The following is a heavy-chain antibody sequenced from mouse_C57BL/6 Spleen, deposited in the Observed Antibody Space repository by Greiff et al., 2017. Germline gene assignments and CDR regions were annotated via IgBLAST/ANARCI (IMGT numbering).Heavy chain of an antibody. D-gene: IGHD2-4*01. CDR2: ISSGSSTI. CDR3: ARKYYDYDEYYFGY. Sequence: EVKLVESGGGLVKPGGSLKFSCAASGFTFSDYGMHWVRQAPEKGLEWVAYISSGSSTIYYAETVKGRFTISRDNAKNTRFLQMARLRSTDTAMYYCARKYYDYDEYYFGYWGQGTTLTVSS. J-gene: IGHJ2*01. V-gene: IGHV5-17*01. CDR1: GFTFSDYG.